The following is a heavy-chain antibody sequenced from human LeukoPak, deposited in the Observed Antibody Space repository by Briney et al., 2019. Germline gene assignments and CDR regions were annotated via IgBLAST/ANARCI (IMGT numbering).Heavy chain of an antibody. J-gene: IGHJ4*02. CDR1: GFTVSSNY. V-gene: IGHV3-53*01. D-gene: IGHD2-21*02. CDR3: ARSYRGVTDY. CDR2: IYSGGST. Sequence: GGSLRLSCAASGFTVSSNYMSWVRQAPGKGLEWVSVIYSGGSTYYADSVKGRFAISRDNSKNTLYLQMNSLRAEDTAVYYCARSYRGVTDYWGQGTQVSVSS.